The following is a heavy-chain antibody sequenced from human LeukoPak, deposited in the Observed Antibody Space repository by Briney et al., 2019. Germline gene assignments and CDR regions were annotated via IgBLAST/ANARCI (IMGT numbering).Heavy chain of an antibody. CDR2: IIPIFGTA. J-gene: IGHJ2*01. V-gene: IGHV1-69*05. Sequence: SVKVSCKASGGTFSSYAISWVRQAPGRGLGWMGGIIPIFGTANYAQKFQGRVRITTDESTSTAYMELSSLRSEDTAVYYCASPYYYDSSGYQRAHWYFDLWGRGTLVTVSS. CDR1: GGTFSSYA. CDR3: ASPYYYDSSGYQRAHWYFDL. D-gene: IGHD3-22*01.